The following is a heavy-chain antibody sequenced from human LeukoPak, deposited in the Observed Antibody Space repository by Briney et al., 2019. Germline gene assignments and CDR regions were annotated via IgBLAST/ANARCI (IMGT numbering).Heavy chain of an antibody. V-gene: IGHV1-69*05. D-gene: IGHD6-13*01. CDR3: ARNGDSSSWYWDYFDH. Sequence: SVKVSCKASGGTFSSYAISWVRQAPGQGLEWMGGIIPIFGTANYAQKFQGRVTMTRDTSISTAYMELNRLRSDDTAVYYCARNGDSSSWYWDYFDHWGQGTLVTVSS. CDR2: IIPIFGTA. J-gene: IGHJ4*02. CDR1: GGTFSSYA.